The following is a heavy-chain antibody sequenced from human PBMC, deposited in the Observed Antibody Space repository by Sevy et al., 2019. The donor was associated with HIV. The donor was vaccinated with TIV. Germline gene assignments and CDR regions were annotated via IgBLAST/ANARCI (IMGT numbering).Heavy chain of an antibody. V-gene: IGHV3-30*18. CDR3: ANSWGRYDGSSWIYYYYDMDV. D-gene: IGHD6-13*01. Sequence: GGSLRLSCAASGFIFSNYGMHWVRQAPDKGLEWVAVISSDGSDRDYADSVKGRFTISRDNSKDTLDLQMNSLRADDTAVYYCANSWGRYDGSSWIYYYYDMDVWGQGTKVTVSS. CDR2: ISSDGSDR. J-gene: IGHJ6*02. CDR1: GFIFSNYG.